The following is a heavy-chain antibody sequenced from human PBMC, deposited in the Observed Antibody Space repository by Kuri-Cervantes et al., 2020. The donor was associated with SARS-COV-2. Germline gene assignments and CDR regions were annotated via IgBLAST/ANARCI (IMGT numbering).Heavy chain of an antibody. V-gene: IGHV4-30-4*01. CDR2: ISYRGYT. Sequence: LTLSCGVSGGSINSGQYYWSWCRQPPGKGLEWIGYISYRGYTHYNPSLKSRASVSLDASKNQSSLQLASLTAADTAVFFCAREVVVVPAASYFDNWGQGTLVTVSS. CDR3: AREVVVVPAASYFDN. J-gene: IGHJ4*02. D-gene: IGHD2-21*01. CDR1: GGSINSGQYY.